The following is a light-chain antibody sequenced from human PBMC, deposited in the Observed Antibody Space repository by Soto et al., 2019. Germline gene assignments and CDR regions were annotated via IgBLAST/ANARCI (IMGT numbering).Light chain of an antibody. CDR1: SSDVGGYNY. J-gene: IGLJ2*01. CDR2: EVS. Sequence: QPVLTQPASVSGSPGQSITISCAGTSSDVGGYNYVSWFQHHPGKAPKLIIYEVSNRPSGVSNRFSGSKSGNTASLTISGLQAEDEADYYCSSYTSSSTLVFGGGTKVTVL. V-gene: IGLV2-14*01. CDR3: SSYTSSSTLV.